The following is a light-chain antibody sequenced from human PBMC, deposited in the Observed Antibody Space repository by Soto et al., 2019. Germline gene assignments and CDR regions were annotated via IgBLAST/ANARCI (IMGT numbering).Light chain of an antibody. J-gene: IGKJ2*01. CDR1: QTLVHSDGNTY. CDR3: IQHSHCPHT. V-gene: IGKV2-30*02. Sequence: DVVMTQSPLSLPVTLGQPASISCRSSQTLVHSDGNTYLNWFQQRPGQSPRRLIFDISNRDSGVQDRFRGSGSGTDFTLKISRVEVEDVGLYYCIQHSHCPHTLGQGTKLEIK. CDR2: DIS.